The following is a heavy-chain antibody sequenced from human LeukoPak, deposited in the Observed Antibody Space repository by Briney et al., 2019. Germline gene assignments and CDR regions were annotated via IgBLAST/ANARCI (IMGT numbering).Heavy chain of an antibody. V-gene: IGHV1-69*04. D-gene: IGHD5-12*01. J-gene: IGHJ3*02. CDR2: IIPILGIA. CDR3: ARDPYSGYDHGAFDI. Sequence: ASVKVSCKASGYTFTGYYMHWVRQAPGQGLEWMGRIIPILGIANYAQKFQGRVTITADKSTSTAYMELSSLRSEDTAVYYCARDPYSGYDHGAFDIWGQGTMVTVSS. CDR1: GYTFTGYY.